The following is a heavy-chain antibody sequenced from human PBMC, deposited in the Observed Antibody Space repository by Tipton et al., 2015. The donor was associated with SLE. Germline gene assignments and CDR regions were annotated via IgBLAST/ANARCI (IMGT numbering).Heavy chain of an antibody. D-gene: IGHD3-9*01. CDR1: GFTFSSYA. V-gene: IGHV3-23*01. Sequence: SLRLSCATSGFTFSSYAMSWVRQAPGKGLEWVSGISGSGGNTYYADSVKGRFTISRDNSKNTLYLQMNSLRAEDTAVYYCAKDRGYFDQGDAFDIWGQGTMVTVSS. J-gene: IGHJ3*02. CDR3: AKDRGYFDQGDAFDI. CDR2: ISGSGGNT.